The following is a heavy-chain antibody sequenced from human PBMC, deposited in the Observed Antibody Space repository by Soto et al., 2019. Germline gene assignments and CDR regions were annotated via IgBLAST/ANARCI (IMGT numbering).Heavy chain of an antibody. Sequence: GGSLRLSCAASGFTFSSYSMNWVRQAPGKGLEWVSSISSSSSYIYYADSVKGRFTISRDNAKNSLYLQMNSLSAEDTAVYYCARDINPDYYDSSGYYGYWGQGTLVTVSS. CDR1: GFTFSSYS. V-gene: IGHV3-21*01. J-gene: IGHJ4*02. CDR3: ARDINPDYYDSSGYYGY. CDR2: ISSSSSYI. D-gene: IGHD3-22*01.